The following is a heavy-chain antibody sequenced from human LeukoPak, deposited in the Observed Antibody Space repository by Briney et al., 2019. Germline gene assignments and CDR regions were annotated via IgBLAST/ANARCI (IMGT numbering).Heavy chain of an antibody. Sequence: GASVKVSCKFSGYTLTELAIHWVRQAPGKGLEWMGGFDPEDVETIYAQKFQGRVTMTEDTYTDTAYMELSSLRSEDTAVYYCATYSGYAAYWGQGTLVSVSS. V-gene: IGHV1-24*01. CDR2: FDPEDVET. CDR3: ATYSGYAAY. CDR1: GYTLTELA. D-gene: IGHD5-12*01. J-gene: IGHJ4*02.